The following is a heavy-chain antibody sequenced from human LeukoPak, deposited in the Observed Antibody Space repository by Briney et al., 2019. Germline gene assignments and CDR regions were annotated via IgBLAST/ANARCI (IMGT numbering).Heavy chain of an antibody. Sequence: ASVKVSCKASGYTFTGYYMHWVRQAPGQGLEWMGRINPNSGGTNYAQKFQGRVTMTRDTSITTAYMELSRLRPDDTAVYYCARDPYREFRYINGQEAYYYYYYMDVWGKGTTVTVSS. D-gene: IGHD1-20*01. J-gene: IGHJ6*03. CDR3: ARDPYREFRYINGQEAYYYYYYMDV. CDR2: INPNSGGT. CDR1: GYTFTGYY. V-gene: IGHV1-2*06.